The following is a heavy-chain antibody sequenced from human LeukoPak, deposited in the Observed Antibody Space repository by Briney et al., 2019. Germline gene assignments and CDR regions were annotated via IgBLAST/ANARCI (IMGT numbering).Heavy chain of an antibody. V-gene: IGHV4-4*02. CDR1: GDSISSSYW. Sequence: SETLSLTCYVSGDSISSSYWWTWVRQSPGKGLQWIGEIYHAGITNYKSTLKSRVTISVDTSKNQFSLKLSSVTAADTAVYYCASSSGWSFDPWGQGTLVTVSS. CDR3: ASSSGWSFDP. D-gene: IGHD6-19*01. CDR2: IYHAGIT. J-gene: IGHJ5*02.